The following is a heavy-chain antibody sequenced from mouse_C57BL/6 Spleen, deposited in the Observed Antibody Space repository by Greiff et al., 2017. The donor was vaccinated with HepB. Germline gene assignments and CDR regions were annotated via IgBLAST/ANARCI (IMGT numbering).Heavy chain of an antibody. J-gene: IGHJ1*03. CDR1: GYSITSGYY. D-gene: IGHD2-10*02. V-gene: IGHV3-6*01. CDR2: ISYDGSN. CDR3: ARDKTFLARGYFDV. Sequence: DVKLQESGPGLVKPSQSLSLTCSVTGYSITSGYYWNWIRQFPGNKLEWMGYISYDGSNNYNPSLKNRISITRDTSKNQFFLKLNSVTTEDTATYYCARDKTFLARGYFDVWGTGTTVTVSS.